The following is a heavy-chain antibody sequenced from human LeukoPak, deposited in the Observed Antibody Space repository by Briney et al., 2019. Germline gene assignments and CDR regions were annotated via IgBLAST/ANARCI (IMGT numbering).Heavy chain of an antibody. CDR3: ARRAVVIGVGYFDY. V-gene: IGHV5-51*01. CDR1: GSIFTTYW. Sequence: GASLQISCKGSGSIFTTYWIGWVRQLPGKGLEWMGIIYPSDSDIRISPSFQGQVTISVDKSINTAYLQWSSLKASDTAIYYCARRAVVIGVGYFDYWGQGTLVTVSS. D-gene: IGHD4-23*01. CDR2: IYPSDSDI. J-gene: IGHJ4*02.